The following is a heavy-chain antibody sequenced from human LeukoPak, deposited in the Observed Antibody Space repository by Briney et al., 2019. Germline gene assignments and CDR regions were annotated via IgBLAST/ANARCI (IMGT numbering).Heavy chain of an antibody. V-gene: IGHV3-30-3*01. CDR3: ARDDDYGSGSYLFDY. CDR1: GFTFSSYA. CDR2: ISYDGSNK. D-gene: IGHD3-10*01. J-gene: IGHJ4*02. Sequence: PGRSLRLSCAASGFTFSSYAMHWVRQAPGKGLEWVAVISYDGSNKYYADSVKGRFTISRDNSKNTLYLQMNSLRAEDTAVYYCARDDDYGSGSYLFDYWGQGTLVTVSS.